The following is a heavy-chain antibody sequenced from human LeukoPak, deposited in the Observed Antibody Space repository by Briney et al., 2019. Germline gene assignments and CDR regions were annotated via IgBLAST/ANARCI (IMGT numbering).Heavy chain of an antibody. J-gene: IGHJ4*02. Sequence: SETLSLTCTVSGGSISSGDYYWSWIRQPPGKGLEWIGYIYYSGSTNYNPSLKSRVTISVDTSKNQFSLKLSSVTAADTAVYYCARHGSGYCSGGSCYFDYWGQGTLVTVSS. CDR1: GGSISSGDYY. V-gene: IGHV4-61*08. CDR3: ARHGSGYCSGGSCYFDY. CDR2: IYYSGST. D-gene: IGHD2-15*01.